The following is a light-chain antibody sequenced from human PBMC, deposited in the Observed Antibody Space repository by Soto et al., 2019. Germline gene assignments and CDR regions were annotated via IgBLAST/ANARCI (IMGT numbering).Light chain of an antibody. V-gene: IGLV2-8*01. Sequence: QSALTQPPSASGSPGQSVTISCTGTKSDIGVHDFVSWYQHHPGKAPRLIIYEVVQRPSGVPDRFSGSKSGNTASLTVSGLQAADEAEYFCFSFTTTSTHVFGTGTKSPS. J-gene: IGLJ1*01. CDR2: EVV. CDR3: FSFTTTSTHV. CDR1: KSDIGVHDF.